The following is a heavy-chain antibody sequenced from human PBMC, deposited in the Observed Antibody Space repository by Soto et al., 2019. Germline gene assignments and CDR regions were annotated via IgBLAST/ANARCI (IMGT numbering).Heavy chain of an antibody. D-gene: IGHD3-16*01. V-gene: IGHV3-23*01. Sequence: TGGSLRLSCAASGFTFSSYAMSWVRQAPGKGLEWVSAISGSGGSTYYADSVKGRFTISRDSSKNTLYLQMNSLRAEDTAVYYCAKALMGAARGPVDYWGQGTLVTVSS. CDR3: AKALMGAARGPVDY. CDR1: GFTFSSYA. J-gene: IGHJ4*02. CDR2: ISGSGGST.